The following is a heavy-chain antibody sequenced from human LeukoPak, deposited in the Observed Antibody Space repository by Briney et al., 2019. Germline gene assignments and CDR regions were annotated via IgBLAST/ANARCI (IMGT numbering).Heavy chain of an antibody. CDR1: GVSFSSCA. Sequence: GGSLRLSCAASGVSFSSCAMSWVRQAPGKGLEWVSAISGSGGSTCYADSVKGRFTISRDNSKNTLYLQMNSLRAEDTAVYYCAKDGGDIVVVVAADGINWFDPWGQGTLVTVSS. V-gene: IGHV3-23*01. CDR3: AKDGGDIVVVVAADGINWFDP. J-gene: IGHJ5*02. CDR2: ISGSGGST. D-gene: IGHD2-15*01.